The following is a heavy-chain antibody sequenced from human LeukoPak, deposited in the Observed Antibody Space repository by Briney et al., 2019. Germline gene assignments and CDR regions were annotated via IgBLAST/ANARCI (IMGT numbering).Heavy chain of an antibody. CDR3: TRGRRFCGGDCHSWFDS. J-gene: IGHJ5*01. CDR2: ITTSSTYI. Sequence: GGSLRLSCAASGFTFRTYNMNWVRQAPGKGLEWVSSITTSSTYIYYADSVKGRFTISRDNAKNSLYLQMNSLRAEDTAIYYCTRGRRFCGGDCHSWFDSWGQGTLVTVSS. D-gene: IGHD2-21*02. V-gene: IGHV3-21*06. CDR1: GFTFRTYN.